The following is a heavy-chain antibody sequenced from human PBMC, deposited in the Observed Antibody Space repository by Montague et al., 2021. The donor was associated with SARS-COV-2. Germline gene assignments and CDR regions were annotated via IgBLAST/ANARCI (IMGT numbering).Heavy chain of an antibody. CDR1: GDSISSRSW. J-gene: IGHJ5*02. V-gene: IGHV4-4*02. D-gene: IGHD3-10*01. Sequence: SETLSLTCAVSGDSISSRSWWSWVRQSPGKGLEWIADVYHTGSTNYNASLASRVSLSVDKSNNQFSLKLTSVTAADTAVYYCAKGFTYYFASGGYPNYFDPWGQGTLVSVSS. CDR2: VYHTGST. CDR3: AKGFTYYFASGGYPNYFDP.